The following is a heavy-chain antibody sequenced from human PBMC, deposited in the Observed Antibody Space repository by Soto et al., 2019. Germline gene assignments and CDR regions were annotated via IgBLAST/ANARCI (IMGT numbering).Heavy chain of an antibody. CDR3: AQELTGSGWSFQY. CDR2: LTYTGGSR. CDR1: GFTFSSQA. J-gene: IGHJ4*02. V-gene: IGHV3-23*01. Sequence: GGSLRPSCAASGFTFSSQAMAWVSQAPGKGLEWVSALTYTGGSRDYTDSVKGRFTISRDNYKNKRYLQMNMRRAEDTAVYYCAQELTGSGWSFQYWGQGTVVTVSS. D-gene: IGHD6-19*01.